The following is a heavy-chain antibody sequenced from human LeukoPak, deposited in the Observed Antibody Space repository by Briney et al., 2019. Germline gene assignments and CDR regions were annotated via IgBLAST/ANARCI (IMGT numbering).Heavy chain of an antibody. V-gene: IGHV3-23*01. CDR2: ISGSGGST. J-gene: IGHJ4*02. CDR3: ARGGAARPDY. D-gene: IGHD6-6*01. Sequence: GGSLRLSCAASGFTFNSYAMSWVRQAPGKGLEWVSAISGSGGSTYYADSVKGRFTISRDNSKNTLYLQMNSLRAEDTAMYYCARGGAARPDYWGQGTLVTVSS. CDR1: GFTFNSYA.